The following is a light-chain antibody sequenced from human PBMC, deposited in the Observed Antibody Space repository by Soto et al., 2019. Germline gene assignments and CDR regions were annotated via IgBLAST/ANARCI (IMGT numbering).Light chain of an antibody. CDR3: QQYNNWPIT. Sequence: DIQMTQSPSTLSASVGDRFTITFLASQSISSWLAWYQQKPGKAPKLLIYKASSLESGVPSRFSGSGSGTEFALTISSLQSEDFAVYYCQQYNNWPITFGQGTRLEIK. J-gene: IGKJ5*01. V-gene: IGKV1-5*03. CDR2: KAS. CDR1: QSISSW.